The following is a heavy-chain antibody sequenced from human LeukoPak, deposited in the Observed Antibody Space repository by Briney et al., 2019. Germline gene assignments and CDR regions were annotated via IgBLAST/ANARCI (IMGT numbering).Heavy chain of an antibody. J-gene: IGHJ4*02. CDR3: ARDRVGSIVFDN. Sequence: GGALRLSCAASGFTFNNYVLSWVRQTPGKGPEGVSAISTSGEKTFYANFLKGRFTISRDNSENTLYLQMNSLRAEDTAVYYCARDRVGSIVFDNWGQGTLVTVSS. D-gene: IGHD2-15*01. CDR2: ISTSGEKT. CDR1: GFTFNNYV. V-gene: IGHV3-23*01.